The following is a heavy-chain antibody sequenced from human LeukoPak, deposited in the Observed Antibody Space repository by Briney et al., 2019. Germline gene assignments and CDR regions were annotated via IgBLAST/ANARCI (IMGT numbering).Heavy chain of an antibody. J-gene: IGHJ3*02. V-gene: IGHV3-74*01. CDR1: GFTFSSHW. Sequence: PGGSLRLSCAASGFTFSSHWMHWVRQAPGKGLVWVSRINGAGSSTSYADSVKGRFTVSRDNAKNTLNLQMNSLRAEDTAVYYCASSGSYYRGAFDIWGQGTMVTVSS. CDR2: INGAGSST. CDR3: ASSGSYYRGAFDI. D-gene: IGHD1-26*01.